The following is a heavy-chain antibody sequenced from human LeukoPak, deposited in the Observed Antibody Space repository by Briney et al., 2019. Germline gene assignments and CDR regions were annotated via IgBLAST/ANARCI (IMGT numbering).Heavy chain of an antibody. V-gene: IGHV3-23*01. CDR3: ARASCPGNDWRGCFDH. D-gene: IGHD3-9*01. Sequence: GGSLRLSCAASGFTFNTYAISWVRQAPGKGLEWVSSITDGDDTTYYADSVKGRITISTDNSKNTLYLQLNSLRVEDTAVYYCARASCPGNDWRGCFDHWGQGTLVTVSS. CDR1: GFTFNTYA. J-gene: IGHJ4*02. CDR2: ITDGDDTT.